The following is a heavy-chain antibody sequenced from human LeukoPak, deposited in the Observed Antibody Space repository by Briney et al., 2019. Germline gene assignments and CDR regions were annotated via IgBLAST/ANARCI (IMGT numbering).Heavy chain of an antibody. CDR2: IYYSGST. J-gene: IGHJ3*01. V-gene: IGHV4-59*01. D-gene: IGHD6-25*01. Sequence: PSETLSLTCTVSGGSISSYHRSWIRHPPGKGLEWIGYIYYSGSTNYNPSLKSRVTISIDASKNQFSLWLSSVTAADTAVYHCASARLGSGLEGAFDVWGQGTMVTVSS. CDR1: GGSISSYH. CDR3: ASARLGSGLEGAFDV.